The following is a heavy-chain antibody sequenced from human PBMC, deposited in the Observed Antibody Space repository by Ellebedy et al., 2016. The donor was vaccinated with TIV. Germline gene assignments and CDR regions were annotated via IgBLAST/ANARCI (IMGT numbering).Heavy chain of an antibody. D-gene: IGHD6-19*01. CDR1: GFTFSTYA. Sequence: PGGSLRLSCAASGFTFSTYAMSWVRQAPGKGLEWVSYIISGTSDIYNAESVKGRVTISRDNAKNSLYLQMDSLRDEDTAVYYCAAGYSGGLYGIDYWGQGTLVIVSS. CDR2: IISGTSDI. V-gene: IGHV3-48*02. J-gene: IGHJ4*02. CDR3: AAGYSGGLYGIDY.